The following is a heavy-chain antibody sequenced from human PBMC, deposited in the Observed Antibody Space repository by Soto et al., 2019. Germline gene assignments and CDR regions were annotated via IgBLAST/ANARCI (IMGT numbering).Heavy chain of an antibody. CDR2: IIPIFGTA. Sequence: QVQLVQSGAEVKKPGSSVKVSCKASGGTFSSYAISWVRQAPGQGLEWMGGIIPIFGTANYAQKFQGRDTITADESTSTDYMELSSLRSEDTAVYYCACCMRATDFPLDYYVMDVWGQGTTVTVSS. J-gene: IGHJ6*02. D-gene: IGHD2-8*01. CDR3: ACCMRATDFPLDYYVMDV. V-gene: IGHV1-69*01. CDR1: GGTFSSYA.